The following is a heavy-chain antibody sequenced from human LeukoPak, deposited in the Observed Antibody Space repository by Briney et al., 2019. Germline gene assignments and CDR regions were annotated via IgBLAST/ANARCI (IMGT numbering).Heavy chain of an antibody. D-gene: IGHD2-21*02. CDR1: GFTFSSYA. CDR3: ATELLSHFDY. CDR2: ISYDGSNK. V-gene: IGHV3-30-3*01. J-gene: IGHJ4*02. Sequence: PGRSLRLSCAASGFTFSSYAMHWVRQAPGKGLEWVAVISYDGSNKYYADSVKGRFTISRDNSKNTLYLQMNSLKIEDTAVYYCATELLSHFDYWSQGTLVTVSS.